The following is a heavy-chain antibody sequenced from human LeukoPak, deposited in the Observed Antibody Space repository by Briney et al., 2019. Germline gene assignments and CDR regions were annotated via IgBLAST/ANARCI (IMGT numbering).Heavy chain of an antibody. V-gene: IGHV3-23*01. CDR2: ISGSGGST. CDR1: GFTFSSYG. Sequence: GGTLRLSCAASGFTFSSYGMSWVRQAPGKGLEWVSAISGSGGSTYYADSVEGRFTISRDNSKNTLYLQMNSLRAEDTAVYYCAKDLSAGSYYDSSGYYSVDYWGQGTLVTVSS. J-gene: IGHJ4*02. CDR3: AKDLSAGSYYDSSGYYSVDY. D-gene: IGHD3-22*01.